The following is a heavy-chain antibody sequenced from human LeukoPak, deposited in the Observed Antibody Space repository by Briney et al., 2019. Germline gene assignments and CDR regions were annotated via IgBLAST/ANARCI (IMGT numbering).Heavy chain of an antibody. J-gene: IGHJ6*03. V-gene: IGHV4-39*01. CDR3: ASVRRGFGESSKYYAYYYMGV. CDR1: GGSISSSSYY. D-gene: IGHD3-10*01. CDR2: IYYSGST. Sequence: SETLSLTCTVSGGSISSSSYYWGWIRQPPGRGLEWIGSIYYSGSTYYNPSLKSRVTISLNTSKNQFSLELISVTAADTAVYYCASVRRGFGESSKYYAYYYMGVWGKGTTVTISS.